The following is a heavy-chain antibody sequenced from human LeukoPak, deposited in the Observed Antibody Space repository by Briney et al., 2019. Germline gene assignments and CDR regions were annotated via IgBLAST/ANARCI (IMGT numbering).Heavy chain of an antibody. Sequence: PGGSLRLSCAVSGFTFSSYAMSWVRQAPGKGLEWVSFISGSGGDTYYADSVKGRFTISRDTSKNTLYLQMKSLRAEDTAVYYCAKAWAAAGTFASWGQGTLVTVSS. CDR1: GFTFSSYA. V-gene: IGHV3-23*01. J-gene: IGHJ4*02. CDR3: AKAWAAAGTFAS. D-gene: IGHD6-13*01. CDR2: ISGSGGDT.